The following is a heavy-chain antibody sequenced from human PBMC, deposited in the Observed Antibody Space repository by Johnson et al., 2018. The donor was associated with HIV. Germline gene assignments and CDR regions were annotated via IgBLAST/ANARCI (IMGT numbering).Heavy chain of an antibody. CDR3: ALSGGAAAYDAFDI. CDR2: ISGSGGST. V-gene: IGHV3-23*04. D-gene: IGHD6-13*01. CDR1: GFTFSSYA. Sequence: MQLVESGGSMVRPGGSRRLSCAASGFTFSSYAMSWVRQAPGKGLEWVSAISGSGGSTYYADSVKGRFTISRDNSKNTLYLQMNRLRAEDTAVYYCALSGGAAAYDAFDIWGQGTMVTVSS. J-gene: IGHJ3*02.